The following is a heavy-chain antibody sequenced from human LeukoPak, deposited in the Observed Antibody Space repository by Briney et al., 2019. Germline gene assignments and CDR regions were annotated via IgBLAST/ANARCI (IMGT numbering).Heavy chain of an antibody. CDR3: ARAYQLLKRFLEWLLNYYYYYGMDV. J-gene: IGHJ6*02. CDR1: GFTFSDYY. D-gene: IGHD3-3*01. CDR2: ISISGSTI. Sequence: GGSLRLSCAASGFTFSDYYMSWLRQAPGKGLEWVSYISISGSTIYYADSVKGRFTISRDNAKNSLYLQMNSLRAEDTAVYYCARAYQLLKRFLEWLLNYYYYYGMDVWGQGTTVTVSS. V-gene: IGHV3-11*01.